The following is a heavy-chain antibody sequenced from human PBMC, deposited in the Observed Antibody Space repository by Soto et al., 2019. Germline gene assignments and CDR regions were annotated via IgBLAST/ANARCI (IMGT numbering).Heavy chain of an antibody. Sequence: GESLKISCKGSGYSFISYWIGWVRQMPGKGLEWMGIIYPGDSDTRYSPSFQGQVTISADKSISTAYLQWSSLKASDTAMYYCARLGGWGHCSNTRCYTFDYWGQGTPVTVSS. V-gene: IGHV5-51*01. J-gene: IGHJ4*02. CDR3: ARLGGWGHCSNTRCYTFDY. CDR1: GYSFISYW. CDR2: IYPGDSDT. D-gene: IGHD2-2*02.